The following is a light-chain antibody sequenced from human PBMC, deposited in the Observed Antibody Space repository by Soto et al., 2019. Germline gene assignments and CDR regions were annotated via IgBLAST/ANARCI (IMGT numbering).Light chain of an antibody. J-gene: IGKJ5*01. Sequence: SPITQSPSSLSSSVGYRFTITCLASQSISSYLNWYQQKPGKAPKLLIYAASSLQSGVPSRFSGSGSGTDFTLTISSLQPEDFATYYCQQSYSTLPITFGQGTRLEI. CDR2: AAS. CDR3: QQSYSTLPIT. CDR1: QSISSY. V-gene: IGKV1-39*01.